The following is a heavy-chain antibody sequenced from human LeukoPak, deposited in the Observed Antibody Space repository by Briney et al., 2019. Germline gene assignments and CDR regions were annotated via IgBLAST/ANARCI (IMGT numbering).Heavy chain of an antibody. CDR3: ARDDGDGYKN. D-gene: IGHD5-24*01. V-gene: IGHV4-59*01. J-gene: IGHJ4*02. CDR1: GGSISSYY. Sequence: SETLSLTCTVSGGSISSYYWSWIRQPPGKGLEWIGYIYYSGSTNYNPSLKSRVTISVDTSKNQFSLKLSSVTAADTAVYYCARDDGDGYKNWGQGTLVTVSS. CDR2: IYYSGST.